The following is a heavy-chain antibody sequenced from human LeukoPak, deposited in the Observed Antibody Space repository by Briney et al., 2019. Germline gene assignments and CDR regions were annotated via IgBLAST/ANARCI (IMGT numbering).Heavy chain of an antibody. D-gene: IGHD2-15*01. J-gene: IGHJ5*02. V-gene: IGHV3-21*01. Sequence: PGGSLRLSCAASGFTFSSYSMNWVRQAPGKGLEWASSISSSSSYIYYADSVKGRFTISRDNAKNSLYLQMNSLRAEDTAVYYCARVPAALYCSGGSCYSGDDWFDPWGQGTLVTVSS. CDR3: ARVPAALYCSGGSCYSGDDWFDP. CDR2: ISSSSSYI. CDR1: GFTFSSYS.